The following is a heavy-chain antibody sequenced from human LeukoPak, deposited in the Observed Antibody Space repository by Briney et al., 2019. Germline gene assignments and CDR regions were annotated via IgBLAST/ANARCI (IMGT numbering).Heavy chain of an antibody. CDR3: ARQYYDSSGYYPFDY. CDR1: GGSISSSSYY. D-gene: IGHD3-22*01. Sequence: SEPLSLTCTVSGGSISSSSYYWGWIRQPPGKGLEWIGSIYYSGSTYYNPSLKSRVTISVDTSKNQFSLKLSSVTAADTAVYYCARQYYDSSGYYPFDYWGQGTLVTVSS. J-gene: IGHJ4*02. CDR2: IYYSGST. V-gene: IGHV4-39*01.